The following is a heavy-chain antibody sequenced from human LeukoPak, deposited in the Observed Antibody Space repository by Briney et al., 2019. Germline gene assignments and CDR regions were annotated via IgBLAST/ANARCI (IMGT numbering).Heavy chain of an antibody. Sequence: PGGSLRLSCAASGFTFSSYWMSWVRQAPGKGLEWVANIKQDGSEKYYVDSVKGRFTISRDNAKNSLYLQMNSLRAEDTAVYYCARDLGYYYDSFLGRPAPAHDAFDIWGQGTMVTVSS. D-gene: IGHD3-22*01. J-gene: IGHJ3*02. CDR2: IKQDGSEK. CDR1: GFTFSSYW. CDR3: ARDLGYYYDSFLGRPAPAHDAFDI. V-gene: IGHV3-7*01.